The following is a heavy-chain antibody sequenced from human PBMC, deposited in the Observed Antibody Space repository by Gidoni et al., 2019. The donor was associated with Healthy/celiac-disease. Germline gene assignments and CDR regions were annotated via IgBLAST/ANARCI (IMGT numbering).Heavy chain of an antibody. CDR1: GFTFSSYS. J-gene: IGHJ2*01. CDR2: ISSSSSYI. Sequence: EVQLVESGGGLVKPGGSLSLSCAASGFTFSSYSMNWVRQAPGKGLEWFSSISSSSSYIYYADSVKGRFTISRDNAKNSLYLQMNSLRAEDTAVYYCARETDYFGDQGYFDLWGRGTLVTVSS. V-gene: IGHV3-21*01. CDR3: ARETDYFGDQGYFDL. D-gene: IGHD4-17*01.